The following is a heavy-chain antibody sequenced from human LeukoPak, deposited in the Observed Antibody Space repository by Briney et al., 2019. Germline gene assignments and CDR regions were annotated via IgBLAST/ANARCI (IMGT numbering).Heavy chain of an antibody. CDR2: ITAYNSNT. Sequence: ALVEVSWKASCYTFTSYGISWVREAPGQGVGWVGWITAYNSNTNYAQKPPGRGTMTTDTPTSRAYRGLRSPRSDDTAVYYCARGGEGGDLILYWGQGALVTASS. D-gene: IGHD2-21*02. CDR1: CYTFTSYG. CDR3: ARGGEGGDLILY. J-gene: IGHJ4*02. V-gene: IGHV1-18*04.